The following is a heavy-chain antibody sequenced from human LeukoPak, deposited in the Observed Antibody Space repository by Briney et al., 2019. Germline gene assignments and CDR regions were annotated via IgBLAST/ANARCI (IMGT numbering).Heavy chain of an antibody. CDR1: GYTFTGYY. V-gene: IGHV1-2*02. J-gene: IGHJ5*02. CDR2: INPNSGGT. CDR3: AKGRVVAGTKSLMYHWLDP. D-gene: IGHD6-19*01. Sequence: ASVKVSCKTSGYTFTGYYLHWVRQAPGQGLEWMGWINPNSGGTKYAQKFQGRVTMTRDTSINTDYVGLSRLSSDDTAVYYCAKGRVVAGTKSLMYHWLDPWGQGTLVTVSS.